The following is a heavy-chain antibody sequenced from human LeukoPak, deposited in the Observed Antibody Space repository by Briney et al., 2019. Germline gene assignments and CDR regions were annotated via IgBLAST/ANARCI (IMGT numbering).Heavy chain of an antibody. Sequence: SETLSLTCTVARGSISSYYWSWIRQPPGKGLEWIGYIYYSGGTNYNPSLKSRVNISIDTSKNQFSLKLSSVTAADTALYYCARHGDLLRTTVVNRHFDYWGQGTLVTVSS. CDR3: ARHGDLLRTTVVNRHFDY. CDR1: RGSISSYY. V-gene: IGHV4-59*08. D-gene: IGHD4-23*01. CDR2: IYYSGGT. J-gene: IGHJ4*02.